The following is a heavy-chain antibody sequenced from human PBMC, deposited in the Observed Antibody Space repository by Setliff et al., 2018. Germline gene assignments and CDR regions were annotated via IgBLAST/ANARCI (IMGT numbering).Heavy chain of an antibody. J-gene: IGHJ4*02. D-gene: IGHD6-13*01. CDR1: GFTFSSYS. Sequence: PGGSLRLSCAASGFTFSSYSMNWVRQAPGKGLEWVSSISSSSSYIYYADSVKGRLTISRDNAKNSLYLQMNSLRAEDTAVYYCARRGMSSSWFQGYFDYWGQGTLVTVSS. CDR2: ISSSSSYI. V-gene: IGHV3-21*01. CDR3: ARRGMSSSWFQGYFDY.